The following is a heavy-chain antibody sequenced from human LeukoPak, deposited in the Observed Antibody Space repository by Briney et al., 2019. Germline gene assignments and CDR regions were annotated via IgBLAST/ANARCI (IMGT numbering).Heavy chain of an antibody. Sequence: GGSLRLSCAASGFNFIDYSMNWVRQAPGKGLEWISYIGISSGNTKYAGSVKGRFTISRDKARNSLYLQMNSLRVEDTAVYYCARDHRYAFDNWGHGTLVTVSS. CDR2: IGISSGNT. D-gene: IGHD5-12*01. V-gene: IGHV3-48*01. CDR3: ARDHRYAFDN. J-gene: IGHJ4*01. CDR1: GFNFIDYS.